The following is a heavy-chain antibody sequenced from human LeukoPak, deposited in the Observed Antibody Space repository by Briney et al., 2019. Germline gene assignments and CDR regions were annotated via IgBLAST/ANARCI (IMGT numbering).Heavy chain of an antibody. Sequence: GGSLRLSCAASGFTFSSYAMSWVRQAPGKGLEWVSAISGSGGSTYYADSVKGRFTISRDNSRNTLYLQRNSLRAEDTAVYYCAKGRYYYGSGSFPFWFDPWGQGTLVTVSS. J-gene: IGHJ5*02. CDR3: AKGRYYYGSGSFPFWFDP. CDR2: ISGSGGST. V-gene: IGHV3-23*01. CDR1: GFTFSSYA. D-gene: IGHD3-10*01.